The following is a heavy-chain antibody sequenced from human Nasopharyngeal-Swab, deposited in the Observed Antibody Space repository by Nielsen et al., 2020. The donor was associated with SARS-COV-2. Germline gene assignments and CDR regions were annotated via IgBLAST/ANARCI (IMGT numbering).Heavy chain of an antibody. CDR2: IYHSGST. J-gene: IGHJ5*02. CDR1: GYSISSGYY. Sequence: SETLSLTCTVSGYSISSGYYWGWIRQPPGKGLEWIGSIYHSGSTYYNPSLKSRVTISVDTSKNQFSLKLSSVTAADTAVYYCARGSDYDFWSGYLFDPWGQGTLVTVSS. V-gene: IGHV4-38-2*02. CDR3: ARGSDYDFWSGYLFDP. D-gene: IGHD3-3*01.